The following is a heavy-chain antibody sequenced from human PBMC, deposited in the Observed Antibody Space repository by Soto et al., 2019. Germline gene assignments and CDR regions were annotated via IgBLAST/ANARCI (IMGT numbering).Heavy chain of an antibody. D-gene: IGHD3-10*02. J-gene: IGHJ5*02. CDR3: AKYQLYIRGVIHNWVDP. Sequence: EVQLLESGGGLIQPGGSLRLSCAASGLPFSSYAMRWVRKAPGKGLEWVSAISGSGGSTYYADSVKGRFTISRDNSKNTLYLQMNSLRAEDTAVYYCAKYQLYIRGVIHNWVDPWGQGTLVTVSS. CDR2: ISGSGGST. V-gene: IGHV3-23*01. CDR1: GLPFSSYA.